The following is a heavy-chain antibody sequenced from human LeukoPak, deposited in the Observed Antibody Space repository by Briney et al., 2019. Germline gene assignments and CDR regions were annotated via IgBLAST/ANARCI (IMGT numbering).Heavy chain of an antibody. CDR2: IYYSGRT. D-gene: IGHD1/OR15-1a*01. CDR1: GGSIISYY. CDR3: ARHGGTVAINDAFDI. Sequence: PSETLSLTCTVSGGSIISYYWSWIRQPPGKGLEWIGHIYYSGRTSYNPSLKNRVTISVDTSNNQFSLKLDSVTAADTAVYYCARHGGTVAINDAFDIWGQGTMVTVSS. J-gene: IGHJ3*02. V-gene: IGHV4-59*08.